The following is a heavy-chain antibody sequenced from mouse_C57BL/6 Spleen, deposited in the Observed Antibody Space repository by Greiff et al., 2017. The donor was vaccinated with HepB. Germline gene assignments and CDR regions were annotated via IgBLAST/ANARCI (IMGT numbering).Heavy chain of an antibody. CDR3: AREDDYSYAMDY. D-gene: IGHD2-4*01. Sequence: EVQLVESGGDLVKPGGSLKLSCAASGFTFSSYGMSWVRQTPDRRLEWVATISSGGSYTYYPDSVKGRVTISRDNAKNTLYLQMSSLKSADTAMYYCAREDDYSYAMDYWGQGTSVTVSS. CDR2: ISSGGSYT. CDR1: GFTFSSYG. J-gene: IGHJ4*01. V-gene: IGHV5-6*01.